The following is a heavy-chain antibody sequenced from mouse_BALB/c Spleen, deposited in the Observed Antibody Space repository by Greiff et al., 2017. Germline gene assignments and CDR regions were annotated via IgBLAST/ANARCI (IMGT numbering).Heavy chain of an antibody. CDR1: GFTFSSFG. V-gene: IGHV5-17*02. Sequence: EVKLVESGGGLVQPGGSRKLSCAASGFTFSSFGMHWVRQAPEKGLEWVAYISSGSSTIYYADTVKGRFTISRDNPKNTLFLQMTSLRSEDTAMYYCAREDYGSSYDWYFDVWGAGTTVTVSS. J-gene: IGHJ1*01. CDR2: ISSGSSTI. CDR3: AREDYGSSYDWYFDV. D-gene: IGHD1-1*01.